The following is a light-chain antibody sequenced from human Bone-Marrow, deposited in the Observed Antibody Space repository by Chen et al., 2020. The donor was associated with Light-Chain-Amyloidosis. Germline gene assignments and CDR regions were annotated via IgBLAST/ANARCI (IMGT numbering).Light chain of an antibody. CDR3: SSYTSSVSYV. CDR1: SSDVGGYNH. V-gene: IGLV2-14*01. CDR2: EVS. Sequence: QAALTQPASVSGSPGQSIPISCTGTSSDVGGYNHVSWYQHHPGKAPKLMIYEVSNRPSGISNRFSGSKSGNTASLSISGLQAEDEADYYCSSYTSSVSYVFGSGTKVTVL. J-gene: IGLJ1*01.